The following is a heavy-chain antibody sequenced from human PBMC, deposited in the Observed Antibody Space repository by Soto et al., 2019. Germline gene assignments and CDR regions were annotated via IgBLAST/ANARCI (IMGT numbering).Heavy chain of an antibody. J-gene: IGHJ5*02. D-gene: IGHD3-16*01. Sequence: SETLSLTCNVSGGSISNYYWTWVRQSPEKGLEWIGYMYYNGNINYNPSLKSRVTISIDTSKNQFSLTLKSVTAADTAVYYCASGGNWFDPWGQGVLVNV. CDR2: MYYNGNI. V-gene: IGHV4-59*01. CDR1: GGSISNYY. CDR3: ASGGNWFDP.